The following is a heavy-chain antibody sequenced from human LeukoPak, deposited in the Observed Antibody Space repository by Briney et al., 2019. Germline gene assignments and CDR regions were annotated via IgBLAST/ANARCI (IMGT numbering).Heavy chain of an antibody. CDR2: ITASSTAI. Sequence: PGGSLRLSCAASGFTFNTYTMNWVRQAPGKGLEWVSSITASSTAIYSADSVKGRFTISRDNAKNFLYLQMNGLRAEDPAVYYCARRAGAYSHPYDYWGQGTLVTVSS. J-gene: IGHJ4*02. V-gene: IGHV3-21*04. CDR3: ARRAGAYSHPYDY. D-gene: IGHD4/OR15-4a*01. CDR1: GFTFNTYT.